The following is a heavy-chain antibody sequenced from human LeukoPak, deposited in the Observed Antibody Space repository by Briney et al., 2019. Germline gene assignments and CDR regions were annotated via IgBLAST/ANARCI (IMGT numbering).Heavy chain of an antibody. D-gene: IGHD6-13*01. CDR1: GFTFGNYA. Sequence: QPGGSLRLSCAASGFTFGNYAMHWVRQAPGKGLEWVSAIWYDGKNQYYADSVKGRFTISRDNSKNTVYLQMDSLRAEDTAVYYCAKAGGLIASTGIDFWGQGTLVTVSS. J-gene: IGHJ4*02. CDR2: IWYDGKNQ. CDR3: AKAGGLIASTGIDF. V-gene: IGHV3-33*06.